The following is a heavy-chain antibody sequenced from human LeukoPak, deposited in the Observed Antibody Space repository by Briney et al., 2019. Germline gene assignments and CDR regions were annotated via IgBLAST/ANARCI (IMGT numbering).Heavy chain of an antibody. CDR2: ISSSSSYI. J-gene: IGHJ3*02. D-gene: IGHD6-13*01. CDR3: AREEKVGSSSWLDAFDI. V-gene: IGHV3-21*01. Sequence: GGSLRLSCAASGFTFSSYSMNWVRQAPGKGLEWVSSISSSSSYIYYADSVKGRFTISRDNAKNSLYLQMNRLRAEDTAVYYCAREEKVGSSSWLDAFDIWGQGTMVTVSS. CDR1: GFTFSSYS.